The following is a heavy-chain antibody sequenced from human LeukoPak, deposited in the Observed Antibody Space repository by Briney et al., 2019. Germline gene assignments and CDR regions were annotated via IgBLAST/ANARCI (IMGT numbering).Heavy chain of an antibody. V-gene: IGHV6-1*01. Sequence: SQTLSLTCAISGDSVSSKSAAWNWIRKSPSRGLEWLGWTYYRSQWYYDYAVSVKGRIVINPDTSKNQFSLQLNSVTPEDTAVYYCARGASRYFEYWGQGTLVTVSS. CDR3: ARGASRYFEY. J-gene: IGHJ4*02. CDR2: TYYRSQWYY. CDR1: GDSVSSKSAA. D-gene: IGHD6-6*01.